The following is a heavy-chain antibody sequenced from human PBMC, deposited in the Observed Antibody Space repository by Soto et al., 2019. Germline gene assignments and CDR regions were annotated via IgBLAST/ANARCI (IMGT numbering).Heavy chain of an antibody. Sequence: ETLSRTCTVSGGSIYRSGYYWGWIRQPPGRGLEWIGNIDYNGVTYSNPSLKSRVTISRDTSKNQFSLKLTSVTAADTALYYCGKVLVGATGHTDSDSWGPGTLVTGSA. J-gene: IGHJ4*02. CDR1: GGSIYRSGYY. V-gene: IGHV4-39*01. CDR2: IDYNGVT. D-gene: IGHD2-15*01. CDR3: GKVLVGATGHTDSDS.